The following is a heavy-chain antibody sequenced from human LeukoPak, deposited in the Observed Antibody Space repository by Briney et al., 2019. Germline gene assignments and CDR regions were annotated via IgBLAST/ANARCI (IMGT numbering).Heavy chain of an antibody. CDR2: ISPILDIP. CDR1: GGTFNTYV. V-gene: IGHV1-69*04. Sequence: SVKVSCKASGGTFNTYVINWVRQAPGHGLEWMGMISPILDIPNYAQNFQGRLTITADKSTSTSYMELTSLTSEDTAIYYCESAYCGNDGSKPCYYYRYMDVWGKGTPVTVSS. CDR3: ESAYCGNDGSKPCYYYRYMDV. D-gene: IGHD2-21*01. J-gene: IGHJ6*03.